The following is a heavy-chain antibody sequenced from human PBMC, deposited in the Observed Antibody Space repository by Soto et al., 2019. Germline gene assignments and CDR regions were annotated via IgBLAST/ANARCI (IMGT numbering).Heavy chain of an antibody. D-gene: IGHD3-3*01. CDR3: ATVQKSVFYDFWSGYYYFDY. V-gene: IGHV1-24*01. J-gene: IGHJ4*02. Sequence: ASVKVSCKVSGYAPTELSMHWVRQAPGKGLGWMGGFDPEDGETIYAQKFQGRVTMTEDTSTDTAYMELSSLRSEDTAVYYCATVQKSVFYDFWSGYYYFDYWGQGTLVTVSS. CDR1: GYAPTELS. CDR2: FDPEDGET.